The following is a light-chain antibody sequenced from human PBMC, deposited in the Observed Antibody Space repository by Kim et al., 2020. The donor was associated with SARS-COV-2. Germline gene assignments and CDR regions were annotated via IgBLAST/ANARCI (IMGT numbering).Light chain of an antibody. CDR3: KQYVTSPLT. J-gene: IGKJ1*01. CDR2: GAS. V-gene: IGKV3-20*01. Sequence: EIVLTQSPGTLASSAGERATLSCRASQSVGDTYLAWYEKKPGQPPTLLIYGASTRATGIPDMFSGSGSGTDFILTISGLEPEDFAVYYCKQYVTSPLTFGQGTKVDI. CDR1: QSVGDTY.